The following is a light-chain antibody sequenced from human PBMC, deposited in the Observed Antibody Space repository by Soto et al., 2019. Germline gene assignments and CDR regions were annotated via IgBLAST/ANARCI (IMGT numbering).Light chain of an antibody. CDR2: DAS. CDR1: QSVSSNY. CDR3: QQYGSSRT. Sequence: EIVLTQYPGTLSLSPGDTATLSCRASQSVSSNYLAWYQQKPGQAPRLLIYDASSRATGIPDRFSGSGSGTDFTLAISRLEPEDFAVDYCQQYGSSRTFGQGTKVDIK. V-gene: IGKV3-20*01. J-gene: IGKJ2*01.